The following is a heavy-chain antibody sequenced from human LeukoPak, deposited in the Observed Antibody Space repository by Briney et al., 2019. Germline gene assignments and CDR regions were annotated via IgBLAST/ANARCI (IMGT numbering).Heavy chain of an antibody. CDR3: ARGGGTYYDVLGSDWGDN. D-gene: IGHD1-26*01. CDR1: GYTFTSYY. J-gene: IGHJ4*02. Sequence: ASVKVSCKASGYTFTSYYMHWVRQAPGQGLEWMGIINTSSGSTSYTQRFQGRVTMTRDTSTSTVYMELSSLRSEDTAVYYCARGGGTYYDVLGSDWGDNWGQGTLVTVSS. V-gene: IGHV1-46*01. CDR2: INTSSGST.